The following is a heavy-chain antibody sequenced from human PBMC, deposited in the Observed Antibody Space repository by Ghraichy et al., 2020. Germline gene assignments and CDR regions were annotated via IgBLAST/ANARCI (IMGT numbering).Heavy chain of an antibody. CDR1: GFSFTDYW. CDR2: LNIDGTTV. CDR3: VRSYKDGLRHFDY. J-gene: IGHJ4*02. Sequence: GESLNISCAASGFSFTDYWMHWVRQPPGRGLEWVSHLNIDGTTVNYADSVKGRFTISRDNAKNTMYLQMISLTVEDTAVYYCVRSYKDGLRHFDYWGQGTLVTVSS. D-gene: IGHD1-14*01. V-gene: IGHV3-74*01.